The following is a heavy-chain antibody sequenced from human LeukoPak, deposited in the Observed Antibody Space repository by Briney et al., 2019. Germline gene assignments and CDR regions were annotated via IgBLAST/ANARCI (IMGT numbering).Heavy chain of an antibody. CDR3: AREGPYYYDTTGYSDWYFDL. D-gene: IGHD3-22*01. CDR1: GFTFDDYA. V-gene: IGHV3-9*01. Sequence: GGSLRLSCAASGFTFDDYAMHWVRQAPGKGLEWVSGISWNSGSIGYADSVKGRFTISRDNAKNSVYLQMNSLRDEDTAVYYCAREGPYYYDTTGYSDWYFDLWGRGTLVTVSS. CDR2: ISWNSGSI. J-gene: IGHJ2*01.